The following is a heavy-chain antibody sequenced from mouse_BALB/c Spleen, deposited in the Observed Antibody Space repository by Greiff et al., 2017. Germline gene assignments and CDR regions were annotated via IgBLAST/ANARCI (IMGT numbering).Heavy chain of an antibody. D-gene: IGHD3-3*01. Sequence: VQLQQSGPGPVQPSQSLSITCTVSGFSFTSYGVHWVRQSPGKGLEWLGEIWSGGSTNYNAAFISRLSISKDKSKSHVFFKMNSLQADDTAIYYCARPRSFREAAMDYWGQGTSVTVSS. CDR3: ARPRSFREAAMDY. J-gene: IGHJ4*01. CDR1: GFSFTSYG. V-gene: IGHV2-4-1*01. CDR2: IWSGGST.